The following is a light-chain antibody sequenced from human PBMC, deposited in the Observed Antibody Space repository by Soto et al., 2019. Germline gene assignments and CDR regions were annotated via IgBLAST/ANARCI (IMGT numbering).Light chain of an antibody. CDR2: AAS. CDR3: RQYSNWPPYT. Sequence: EIVLTQSTGTLSLSPGERATLSCRASQSVSSKLAWYQQKPGQAPGLLIYAASTRATGIPARFSGSGSGTEFTLTITSLQSEDFAVYYCRQYSNWPPYTFGQGTKLAIK. CDR1: QSVSSK. V-gene: IGKV3-15*01. J-gene: IGKJ2*01.